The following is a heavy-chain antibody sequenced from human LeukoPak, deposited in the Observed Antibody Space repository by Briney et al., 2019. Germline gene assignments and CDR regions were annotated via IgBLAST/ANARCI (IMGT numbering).Heavy chain of an antibody. V-gene: IGHV1-69*05. CDR3: AATRVNWFDP. J-gene: IGHJ5*02. CDR1: GGTFSSYA. CDR2: IIPIFGTA. Sequence: ASVKVSCKASGGTFSSYAISWVRQAPGQGLEWMGGIIPIFGTANYAQKFQSRVTITTDKSTSTAYMELSSLRSEDTAVYYCAATRVNWFDPWGQGTLVTVSS.